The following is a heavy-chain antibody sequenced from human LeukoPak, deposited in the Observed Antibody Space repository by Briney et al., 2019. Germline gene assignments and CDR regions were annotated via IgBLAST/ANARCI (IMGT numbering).Heavy chain of an antibody. CDR3: ARDYYGSGSYCS. CDR1: GFTFSSYA. D-gene: IGHD3-10*01. Sequence: GGSLRLSCAASGFTFSSYAMHWVRQAPGKGLEWVAVISYDGSNKYYADSVKGRFTISRDNSKNTLYLQMNSLRAEDTAVYFCARDYYGSGSYCSWGQGTLVTVSS. J-gene: IGHJ4*02. CDR2: ISYDGSNK. V-gene: IGHV3-30-3*01.